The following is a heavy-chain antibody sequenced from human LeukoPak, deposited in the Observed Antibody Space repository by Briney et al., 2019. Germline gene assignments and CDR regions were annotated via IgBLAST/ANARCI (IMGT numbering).Heavy chain of an antibody. D-gene: IGHD1-26*01. CDR1: GFTFNTYG. V-gene: IGHV3-33*01. CDR3: AREWVGTTGVHYYFDH. CDR2: MWYDGSNE. J-gene: IGHJ4*02. Sequence: GKSLRLSCAASGFTFNTYGMHWVRQAPGKGLEWVAIMWYDGSNEYYADSVKGRFTIFRENSKNTLYLRMNSLRAEDTAVYYCAREWVGTTGVHYYFDHWGQGTLVTVSS.